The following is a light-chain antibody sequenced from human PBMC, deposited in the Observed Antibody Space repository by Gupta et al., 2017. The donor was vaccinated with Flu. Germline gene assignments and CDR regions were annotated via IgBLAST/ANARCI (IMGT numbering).Light chain of an antibody. V-gene: IGLV2-11*01. CDR1: SNDVGGSNR. Sequence: QSAPTQARSVSGSPGQSVTISCTGSSNDVGGSNRVSWYQQRPGKAPKLILYDVTERPSGVHDRFSGSKSGNTASLTISGLQADDEADYYCSSHAGRVTWVFGTGTTVTVL. CDR2: DVT. J-gene: IGLJ1*01. CDR3: SSHAGRVTWV.